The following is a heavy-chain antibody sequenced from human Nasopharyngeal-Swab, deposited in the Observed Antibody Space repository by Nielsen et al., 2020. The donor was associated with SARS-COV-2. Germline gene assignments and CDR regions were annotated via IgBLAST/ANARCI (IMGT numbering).Heavy chain of an antibody. CDR3: ARRYSSSWRY. D-gene: IGHD6-13*01. V-gene: IGHV5-10-1*01. CDR1: GYSFTSYW. CDR2: IDPSDSYT. J-gene: IGHJ4*02. Sequence: GESLKISCKGSGYSFTSYWISWVRQMPGKGLEWMGRIDPSDSYTNYSPSFQGHDTISADKSISTAYLQWSSLKASDTAMYYCARRYSSSWRYWGQGTLVTVSS.